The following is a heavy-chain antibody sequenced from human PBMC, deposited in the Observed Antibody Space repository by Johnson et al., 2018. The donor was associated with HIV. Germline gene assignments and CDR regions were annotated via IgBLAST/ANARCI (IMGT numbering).Heavy chain of an antibody. CDR2: ISWDGGST. Sequence: VQLVESGGGVVQPGGSLRLSCAASGLSFSDYAMHWVRQAPGKGLEWVSVISWDGGSTYYADSVKGRCTISRDNSTNYLYLKMNSLRVEYTAWYYCAKDTRITTVTPSALNIGGQGTMVTVSS. CDR1: GLSFSDYA. V-gene: IGHV3-43D*03. D-gene: IGHD4-11*01. CDR3: AKDTRITTVTPSALNI. J-gene: IGHJ3*02.